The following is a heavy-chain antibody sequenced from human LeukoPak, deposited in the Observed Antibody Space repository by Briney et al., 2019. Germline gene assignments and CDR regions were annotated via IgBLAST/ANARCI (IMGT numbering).Heavy chain of an antibody. CDR3: VKWTGYGMN. CDR2: ISGGGDNT. J-gene: IGHJ4*02. CDR1: GVTFSSQS. Sequence: GGSLRLSCAASGVTFSSQSMTSVRQAPGKGLGWVSGISGGGDNTYYGDSVKGRFTISRDNSKSTMYLQMSSLRVEDTAVYYCVKWTGYGMNWGQGTLVTVSS. D-gene: IGHD3/OR15-3a*01. V-gene: IGHV3-23*01.